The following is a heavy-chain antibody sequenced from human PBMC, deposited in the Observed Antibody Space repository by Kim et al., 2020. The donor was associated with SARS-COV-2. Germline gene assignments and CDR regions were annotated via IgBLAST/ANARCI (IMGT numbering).Heavy chain of an antibody. V-gene: IGHV1-2*06. D-gene: IGHD5-18*01. J-gene: IGHJ4*02. CDR1: GYTFTAFY. CDR3: TRDDTSGYSVY. CDR2: INTYSGGA. Sequence: VSVKVSCKTSGYTFTAFYIHWVRQAPGQGLEWVGRINTYSGGANYARKFQGKVTITTDTSIDTAYMDLSGLTSDDTAVYFCTRDDTSGYSVYWGQGTLVAVSS.